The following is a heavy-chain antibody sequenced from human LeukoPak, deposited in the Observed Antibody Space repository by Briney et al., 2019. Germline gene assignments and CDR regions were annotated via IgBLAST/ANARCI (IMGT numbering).Heavy chain of an antibody. Sequence: KTSQTLSLTCTVSGGSINNYYWSWVRQPPGKGLEWDGYIHYSGTTNYNPLLKSRVTTSIDTSKNPFSLKLSSVTAADTAVYYCARGGLGLSRGDYFGHWGQGTLVTVSS. D-gene: IGHD2/OR15-2a*01. J-gene: IGHJ4*02. CDR1: GGSINNYY. CDR3: ARGGLGLSRGDYFGH. V-gene: IGHV4-59*01. CDR2: IHYSGTT.